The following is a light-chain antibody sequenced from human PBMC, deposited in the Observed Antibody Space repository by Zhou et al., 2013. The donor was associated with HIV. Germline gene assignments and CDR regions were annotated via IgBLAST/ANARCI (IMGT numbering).Light chain of an antibody. CDR1: QGISSH. Sequence: DIQLTQSPSFLSASVGDRVTITCRASQGISSHLAWYQQKPGKAPKLLIYAASTLQSGVPSRFSGSGSGTDFTLTISCLQSEDFATYYCQQYYSYPHTFGPGTKGGXQT. J-gene: IGKJ3*01. CDR2: AAS. V-gene: IGKV1-9*01. CDR3: QQYYSYPHT.